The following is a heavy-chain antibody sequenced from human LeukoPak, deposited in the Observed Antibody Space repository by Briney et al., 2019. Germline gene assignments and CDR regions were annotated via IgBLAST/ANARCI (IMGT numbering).Heavy chain of an antibody. D-gene: IGHD3-16*01. CDR3: ARVPKEPGYVGAFDI. Sequence: PGGSLRLSRAASEFTFSSYGMHWVRQAPGKGLEWVSYISSSGSTVYYADSVKGRFTISRDNAKNSLYLQMNSLRAEDTAVYYCARVPKEPGYVGAFDIWGQGTMVTVSS. V-gene: IGHV3-48*04. J-gene: IGHJ3*02. CDR1: EFTFSSYG. CDR2: ISSSGSTV.